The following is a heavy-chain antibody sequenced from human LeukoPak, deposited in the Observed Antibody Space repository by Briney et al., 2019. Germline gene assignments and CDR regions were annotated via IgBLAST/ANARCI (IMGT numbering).Heavy chain of an antibody. J-gene: IGHJ4*02. Sequence: QSGGSLRLSCAASGFTFSSYAMTWVRQAPGKGLEWVSAIRGSGDSTYYADSVKGRFTISRDNSKNTLYLQMNSLRAEDTAVYYCARDPGYDYGYDYWGQGTLVTVSS. CDR2: IRGSGDST. D-gene: IGHD5-18*01. V-gene: IGHV3-23*01. CDR3: ARDPGYDYGYDY. CDR1: GFTFSSYA.